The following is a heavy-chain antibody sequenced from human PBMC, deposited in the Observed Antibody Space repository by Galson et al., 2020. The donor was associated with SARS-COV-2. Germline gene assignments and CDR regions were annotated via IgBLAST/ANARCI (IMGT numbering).Heavy chain of an antibody. CDR2: ISSEGNAK. D-gene: IGHD3-16*01. V-gene: IGHV3-30*18. Sequence: GGSLRLSCAASGFTFSTYGMHWVRQAPGKGLEWVAAISSEGNAKVYVDSVKGRFTITRDNSKNTLYLEMNSLRAEDTAVYYCAKEIGAFDAFDIWGQGTMVTVSS. CDR3: AKEIGAFDAFDI. J-gene: IGHJ3*02. CDR1: GFTFSTYG.